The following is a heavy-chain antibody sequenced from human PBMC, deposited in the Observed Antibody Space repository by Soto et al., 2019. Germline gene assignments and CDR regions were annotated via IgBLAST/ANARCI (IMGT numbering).Heavy chain of an antibody. CDR1: GGSVSSGSYY. V-gene: IGHV4-61*01. CDR3: ARDIIYDSDY. J-gene: IGHJ4*02. CDR2: IYYSGST. Sequence: KPSETLSLTCTVSGGSVSSGSYYWSWIRQPPGKGLEWIGYIYYSGSTNYNPSLKSRVTISVDTSKNQFSLKLSSVTAADTAVYYCARDIIYDSDYWGQGTLVTVSS. D-gene: IGHD3-16*01.